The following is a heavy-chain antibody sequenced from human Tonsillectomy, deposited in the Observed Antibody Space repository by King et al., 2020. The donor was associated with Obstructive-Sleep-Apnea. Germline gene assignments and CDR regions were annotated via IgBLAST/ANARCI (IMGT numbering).Heavy chain of an antibody. J-gene: IGHJ6*02. CDR1: GFSFNTYG. D-gene: IGHD4-17*01. CDR3: ARDRDYGDYGGKYFFGMEV. CDR2: LWHDGSNK. V-gene: IGHV3-33*01. Sequence: VQLVESGGGVVQPGTSLRLSCAASGFSFNTYGMHWVRQSPGKGLEWVAVLWHDGSNKYYADSAKGRFSISRDNSKNTLYLQMNSLRLEDTALYYCARDRDYGDYGGKYFFGMEVWGQGTTVTVSS.